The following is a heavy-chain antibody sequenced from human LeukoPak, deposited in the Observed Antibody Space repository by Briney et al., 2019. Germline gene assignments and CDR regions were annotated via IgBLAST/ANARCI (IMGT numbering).Heavy chain of an antibody. CDR3: ARQFAGVAKPNNGFDP. V-gene: IGHV4-4*02. CDR1: GGSISSSNW. D-gene: IGHD3-16*01. J-gene: IGHJ5*02. Sequence: SETLSLTCAVSGGSISSSNWWSWVRRPPGKGLEWIEEIYHSGSTNYNPSLKSRVTISVDTSKNQFSLKLSSLTAADTAVYYCARQFAGVAKPNNGFDPWGQGTLVTVSS. CDR2: IYHSGST.